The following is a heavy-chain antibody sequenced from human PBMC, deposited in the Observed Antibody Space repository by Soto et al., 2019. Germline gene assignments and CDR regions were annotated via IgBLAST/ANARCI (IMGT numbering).Heavy chain of an antibody. J-gene: IGHJ6*02. CDR3: EKGKYYYGMDV. CDR2: ISYGGSNK. V-gene: IGHV3-30*18. CDR1: GFTFSSYG. Sequence: GGSLRLSCAASGFTFSSYGMHWVRQAPGKGLEWVAVISYGGSNKYYADSVKGRFTISRDNSKNTLYLQMNSLRAEDTAVYYCEKGKYYYGMDVWGQGTRVTVSS.